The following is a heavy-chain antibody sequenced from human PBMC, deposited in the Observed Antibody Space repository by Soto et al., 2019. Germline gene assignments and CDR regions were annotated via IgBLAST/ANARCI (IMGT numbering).Heavy chain of an antibody. D-gene: IGHD3-16*02. Sequence: GGSLRLSCAASGFTFSSYAMSWVRQAPGKGLEWVSAISGSGGSTYYADSVKGRFTISRDNSKNTLYLQMNSLRAEDTAVYYCAKLGELSLSGAYFDYWGQGTLVTVSS. J-gene: IGHJ4*02. CDR2: ISGSGGST. CDR1: GFTFSSYA. V-gene: IGHV3-23*01. CDR3: AKLGELSLSGAYFDY.